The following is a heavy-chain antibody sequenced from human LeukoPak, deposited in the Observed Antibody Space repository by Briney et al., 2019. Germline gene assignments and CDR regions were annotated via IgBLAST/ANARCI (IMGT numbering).Heavy chain of an antibody. Sequence: ASVKVSCKASGYTFTSYGISWVRQAPGQGLEWMGWISAYNGNTNYAQKLQGRVTMTTDTSTSTAYMELRSLRSDDTAVYYCARVVRGVITNWFDPWGQGTLVTVSS. J-gene: IGHJ5*02. CDR2: ISAYNGNT. V-gene: IGHV1-18*01. CDR3: ARVVRGVITNWFDP. D-gene: IGHD3-10*01. CDR1: GYTFTSYG.